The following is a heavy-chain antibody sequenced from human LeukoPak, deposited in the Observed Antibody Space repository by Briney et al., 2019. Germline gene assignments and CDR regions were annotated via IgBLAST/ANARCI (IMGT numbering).Heavy chain of an antibody. CDR3: ARESRYSHDY. D-gene: IGHD5-18*01. CDR2: ISSSGSAT. V-gene: IGHV3-11*04. Sequence: PGGSLRLSCAASGFTLSDYYMSWIRQAPGKGLEWVSYISSSGSATYYADSVKGRFTISRDNPKNSLYLQMNSLRADDTAVYYCARESRYSHDYWGQGTLATVSS. J-gene: IGHJ4*02. CDR1: GFTLSDYY.